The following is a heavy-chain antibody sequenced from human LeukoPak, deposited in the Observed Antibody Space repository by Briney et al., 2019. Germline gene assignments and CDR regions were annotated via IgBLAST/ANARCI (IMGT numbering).Heavy chain of an antibody. Sequence: ASVTASCKASGYTFTGYYMHWVRQAPGQGLEWMGWINPNSGGTNYAQKFQGRVTMTRDTSISTAYMELSRLRSDDTAVYYCARERMYCSSTSCYRRSWFDPWGQGTLVTVSS. CDR1: GYTFTGYY. V-gene: IGHV1-2*02. D-gene: IGHD2-2*01. CDR2: INPNSGGT. J-gene: IGHJ5*02. CDR3: ARERMYCSSTSCYRRSWFDP.